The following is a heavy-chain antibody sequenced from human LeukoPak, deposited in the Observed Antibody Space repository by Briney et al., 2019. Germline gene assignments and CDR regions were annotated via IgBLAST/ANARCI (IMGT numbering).Heavy chain of an antibody. J-gene: IGHJ6*02. CDR2: ISYSGST. D-gene: IGHD5-18*01. CDR3: ATIYTYGYGYYYYGMDV. Sequence: PSETLSLTCTVSGDFFSRSSYYWGWIRQPPGKGLEWVGSISYSGSTYYNPSLQSRVTISGDASKNQFSLKLSSATAADTAVYYCATIYTYGYGYYYYGMDVWGPGTTVTVSS. CDR1: GDFFSRSSYY. V-gene: IGHV4-39*01.